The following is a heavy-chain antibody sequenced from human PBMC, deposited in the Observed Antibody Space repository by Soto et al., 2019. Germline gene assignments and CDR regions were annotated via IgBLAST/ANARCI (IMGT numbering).Heavy chain of an antibody. CDR3: ARDRGPYSSPGTWFDP. D-gene: IGHD6-13*01. V-gene: IGHV4-31*03. CDR2: IYYSGST. CDR1: GGSISSGGYY. J-gene: IGHJ5*02. Sequence: QVQLQESGPGLVKPSQTLSLTCTVSGGSISSGGYYWSWIRQHPGKGLEWIGYIYYSGSTYYNPSLKCRVTISVDTSKNQFSLKLSSVTAADTAVYYCARDRGPYSSPGTWFDPWGQGTLVTVSS.